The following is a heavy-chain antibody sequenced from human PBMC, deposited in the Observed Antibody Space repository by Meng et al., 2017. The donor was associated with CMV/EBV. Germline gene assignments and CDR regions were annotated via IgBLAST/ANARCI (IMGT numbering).Heavy chain of an antibody. V-gene: IGHV1-8*01. D-gene: IGHD5-12*01. CDR3: ARDGSSGYEQIVGMDV. CDR2: MNPNSGNT. Sequence: ASVKVSCKASGYTFTSYDINWVRQATRQGLEWMGWMNPNSGNTGYAQKFQGRVTMTRNTSISTAYMELSSLRSEDTAVYYCARDGSSGYEQIVGMDVWGQGTTVTVSS. J-gene: IGHJ6*02. CDR1: GYTFTSYD.